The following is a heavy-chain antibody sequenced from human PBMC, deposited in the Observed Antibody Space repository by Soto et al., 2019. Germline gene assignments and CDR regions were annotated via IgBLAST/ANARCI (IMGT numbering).Heavy chain of an antibody. Sequence: SETLSLTCAVYGGSFSGYYWSWIRQPPGKGLEWIGEINHSGSTNYNPSLKSRVTISVDTSKNQFSLKLSSVTAADTAVYYCARGQGYDFWSGYYRPHFNWFDLWGQGTLVTVSS. J-gene: IGHJ5*02. D-gene: IGHD3-3*01. CDR1: GGSFSGYY. CDR3: ARGQGYDFWSGYYRPHFNWFDL. V-gene: IGHV4-34*01. CDR2: INHSGST.